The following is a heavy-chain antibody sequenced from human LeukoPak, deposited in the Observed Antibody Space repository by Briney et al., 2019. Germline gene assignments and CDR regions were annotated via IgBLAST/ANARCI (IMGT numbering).Heavy chain of an antibody. Sequence: GGSLRLSCAASGFTFTTYWMSWVRQAPGKGLEWVGFIRSKAYGGTTEYAASVKGRFTISRDDSKSIAYLQMNSLKTEDTAVYYCTRLVGATSWAYYYYYYMDVWGKGTTVTISS. V-gene: IGHV3-49*04. CDR2: IRSKAYGGTT. CDR3: TRLVGATSWAYYYYYYMDV. D-gene: IGHD1-26*01. J-gene: IGHJ6*03. CDR1: GFTFTTYW.